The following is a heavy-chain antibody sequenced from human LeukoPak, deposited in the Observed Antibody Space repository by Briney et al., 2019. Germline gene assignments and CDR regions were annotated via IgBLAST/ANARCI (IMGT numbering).Heavy chain of an antibody. CDR2: ISRSGSYI. D-gene: IGHD3-10*01. J-gene: IGHJ6*03. V-gene: IGHV3-21*04. CDR1: GFPFSDYS. Sequence: PGGSLRLSCAASGFPFSDYSLNWVRQAPGKGLEWVSSISRSGSYIYYADSVKGRFTISRDDAKKSLYLQMNGLRAEDTAVYYCARRDGIYGSGSPRDYYYYMDVWGKGTTVTVSS. CDR3: ARRDGIYGSGSPRDYYYYMDV.